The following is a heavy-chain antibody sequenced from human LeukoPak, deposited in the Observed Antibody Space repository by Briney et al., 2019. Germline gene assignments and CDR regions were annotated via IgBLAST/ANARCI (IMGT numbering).Heavy chain of an antibody. CDR2: IGAYNGNT. CDR1: GYTFTSYG. J-gene: IGHJ5*02. V-gene: IGHV1-18*01. CDR3: ARSTVTTFGVDWFDP. Sequence: ASVKVSCKASGYTFTSYGISWVRQAPGQGLEWMGRIGAYNGNTNYAHKFQGRVTMTTDTSTSTAYMELRSLRSDDTAVYYCARSTVTTFGVDWFDPWGQGTLVTVSS. D-gene: IGHD4-17*01.